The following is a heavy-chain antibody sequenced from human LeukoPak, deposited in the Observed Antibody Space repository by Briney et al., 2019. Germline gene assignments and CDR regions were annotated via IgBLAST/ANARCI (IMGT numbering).Heavy chain of an antibody. D-gene: IGHD6-19*01. CDR2: FDPEDGET. J-gene: IGHJ4*02. V-gene: IGHV1-24*01. Sequence: GASVKVSCKVSGYTLTELSMHWVRQAPGKGLEWMGGFDPEDGETIYAQKFQGRVTMTEDTSTDTAYMELSSLRSEDTAVYYCATLNSSPVSSGWRGGFDYWGQGTLVTVS. CDR1: GYTLTELS. CDR3: ATLNSSPVSSGWRGGFDY.